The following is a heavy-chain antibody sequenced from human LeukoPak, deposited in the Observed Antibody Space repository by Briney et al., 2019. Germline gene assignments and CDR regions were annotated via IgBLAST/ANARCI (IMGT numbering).Heavy chain of an antibody. D-gene: IGHD6-6*01. CDR1: GGSISSYY. Sequence: PSETLSLTCTVSGGSISSYYWSWIRQPPGKGLEWIGYIYYSGSTNYNPSLKSRVTISVDTSKNQFSLKLSSVTAADTAVYYCAASSSIAARLFTDYWGQGTLVTVSS. CDR2: IYYSGST. J-gene: IGHJ4*02. V-gene: IGHV4-59*01. CDR3: AASSSIAARLFTDY.